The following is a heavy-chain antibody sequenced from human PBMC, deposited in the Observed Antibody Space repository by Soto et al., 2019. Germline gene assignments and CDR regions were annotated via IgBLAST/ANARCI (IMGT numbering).Heavy chain of an antibody. V-gene: IGHV4-39*07. CDR3: ARAIPRAHYNSNLWVADS. CDR2: IYYSGST. J-gene: IGHJ5*02. D-gene: IGHD1-7*01. Sequence: PSETLSLTCTVSGGSISSSSYYWGWIRQPPGKGLEWIGSIYYSGSTYYNPSLKSRVTISVDTSKNQFSLKLSSVTAADTAVYFCARAIPRAHYNSNLWVADSWGQGALVTVSS. CDR1: GGSISSSSYY.